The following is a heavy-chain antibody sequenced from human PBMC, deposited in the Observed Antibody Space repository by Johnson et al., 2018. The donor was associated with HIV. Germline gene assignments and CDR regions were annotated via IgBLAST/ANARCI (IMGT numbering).Heavy chain of an antibody. V-gene: IGHV3-64*04. Sequence: QVQLVESGEGVVQPGRSLRLSCAASGFTFSSYAMHWVRQAPGNALELVGQVIRNGGCTDPIDSGEGRLNTSRHHAKNALYVQMNSLRAEDTAVYYCARDRLMTATLFPDAFDIWGQGTVVTVSS. J-gene: IGHJ3*02. CDR3: ARDRLMTATLFPDAFDI. CDR1: GFTFSSYA. CDR2: VIRNGGCT. D-gene: IGHD3-16*01.